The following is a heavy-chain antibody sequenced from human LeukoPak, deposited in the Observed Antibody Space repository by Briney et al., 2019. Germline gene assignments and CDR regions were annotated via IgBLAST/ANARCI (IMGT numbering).Heavy chain of an antibody. Sequence: ASVKVSCKASGYTFTGYDINWVRQATGQGLEWMGWMNPNSGNTGYAQKFQGRITMTRNTSISTAYMELSSLRSEDTAVYYCARVTGYMIEDYFDYWGQGTLVTVSS. D-gene: IGHD3-22*01. J-gene: IGHJ4*02. CDR2: MNPNSGNT. CDR1: GYTFTGYD. V-gene: IGHV1-8*01. CDR3: ARVTGYMIEDYFDY.